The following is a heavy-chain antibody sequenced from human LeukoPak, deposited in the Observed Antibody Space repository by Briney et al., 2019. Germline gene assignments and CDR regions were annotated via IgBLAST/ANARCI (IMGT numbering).Heavy chain of an antibody. V-gene: IGHV3-15*01. Sequence: PGGSLRLSCAASGFTFSNAWMSWVRQAPGKGLEWVGRIKSKTDGGTTDYAAPVKGRFTISRDDSKNTLYLQMNSLKTEDTAVYYCTTVPYCSSTSCPEDYWGQGTLVTVSS. CDR3: TTVPYCSSTSCPEDY. D-gene: IGHD2-2*01. J-gene: IGHJ4*02. CDR2: IKSKTDGGTT. CDR1: GFTFSNAW.